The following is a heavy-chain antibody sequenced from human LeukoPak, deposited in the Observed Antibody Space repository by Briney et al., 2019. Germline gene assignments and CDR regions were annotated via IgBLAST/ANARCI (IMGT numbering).Heavy chain of an antibody. D-gene: IGHD1-26*01. Sequence: ASVKVSCKVSGYTLTELSVHWVRQAPGKGLEWMGGFDPEDGETIYAQKFQGRVTMTEDTSTDTAYMELSSLRSEDTAVYYCATGVRVGPLGTFDYWGQGTLVTVSS. CDR2: FDPEDGET. CDR3: ATGVRVGPLGTFDY. J-gene: IGHJ4*02. CDR1: GYTLTELS. V-gene: IGHV1-24*01.